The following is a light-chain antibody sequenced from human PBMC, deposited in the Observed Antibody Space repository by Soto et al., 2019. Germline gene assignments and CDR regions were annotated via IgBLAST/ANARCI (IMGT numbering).Light chain of an antibody. CDR2: ATS. V-gene: IGKV1-39*01. Sequence: DIPLTQSPSSLSASVGDRVTLTCRASQSIRSYLNWYQQKPGNPPKLLIYATSSLQNGVPSRFSGSGSGTNFTLTIRSLQPEDVAVYYCQQYYSSPPEPSTFGQGTKLEI. J-gene: IGKJ2*01. CDR3: QQYYSSPPEPST. CDR1: QSIRSY.